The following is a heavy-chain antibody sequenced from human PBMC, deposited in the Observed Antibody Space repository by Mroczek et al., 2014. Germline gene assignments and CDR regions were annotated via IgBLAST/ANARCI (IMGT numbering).Heavy chain of an antibody. CDR2: IYYSGST. Sequence: QVQLVQSGPGLVKPSQTLSLTCTVSGGSISSGGYYWSWIRQHPGKGLEWIGYIYYSGSTYYTPSLKSRVTISVDTSKNQFSLKLSSVIAADTAVYYCARVRVAGAKFDYWGQGTLVTVSS. J-gene: IGHJ4*02. V-gene: IGHV4-31*03. D-gene: IGHD3-3*01. CDR3: ARVRVAGAKFDY. CDR1: GGSISSGGYY.